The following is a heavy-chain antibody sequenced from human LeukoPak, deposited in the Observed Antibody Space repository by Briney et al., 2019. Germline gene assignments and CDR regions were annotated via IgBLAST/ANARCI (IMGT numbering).Heavy chain of an antibody. CDR1: GLTFRVFE. V-gene: IGHV3-48*03. CDR2: IVGSGSTI. CDR3: ARTKDCSSTSCYGAEFDY. J-gene: IGHJ4*02. D-gene: IGHD2-2*01. Sequence: PGGSLRSSVEPSGLTFRVFERNWVGQVPGKGLDGFSYIVGSGSTIYYADSVKGRFTISRDNAKNSLYLQMNSLRAEDTAVYYCARTKDCSSTSCYGAEFDYWGQGTLVTVSS.